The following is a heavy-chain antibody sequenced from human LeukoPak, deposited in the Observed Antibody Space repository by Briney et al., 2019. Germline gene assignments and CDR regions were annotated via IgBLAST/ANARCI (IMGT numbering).Heavy chain of an antibody. Sequence: SETLSLTCTVSGGSISNYYWSWIRQPAGKGLEWIGRIYTSGSTNYNPSLKSRVTISVDTSKNQFSLKLSSVTAADTAVYYCATYCSSTSCYAEGDHSWGQGTLVTVSS. V-gene: IGHV4-4*07. J-gene: IGHJ4*02. CDR1: GGSISNYY. D-gene: IGHD2-2*01. CDR3: ATYCSSTSCYAEGDHS. CDR2: IYTSGST.